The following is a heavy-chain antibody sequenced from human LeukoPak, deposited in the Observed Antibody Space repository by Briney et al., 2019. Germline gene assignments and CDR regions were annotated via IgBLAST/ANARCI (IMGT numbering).Heavy chain of an antibody. Sequence: SQTLSLTCAISGDSVSSNSAAWNWIRQSPSRGLEWLGRTYYRSKWYNDYAVSVKSRVSISPDTSKNQFSLKLSSVTAADTAVYYCARGWLDHMIVVVTNGYYFDYWGQGTLVTVSS. CDR3: ARGWLDHMIVVVTNGYYFDY. J-gene: IGHJ4*02. V-gene: IGHV6-1*01. CDR1: GDSVSSNSAA. CDR2: TYYRSKWYN. D-gene: IGHD3-22*01.